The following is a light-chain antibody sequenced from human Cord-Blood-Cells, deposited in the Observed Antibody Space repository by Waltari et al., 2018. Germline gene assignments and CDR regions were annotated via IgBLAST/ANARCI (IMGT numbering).Light chain of an antibody. CDR3: QQYNNWPLT. Sequence: EIVMTQSPATLSVSPGERATLSCRASQSVSSNLAWYQQKPGQAPRLLIYGASTRGTGIPARFSGSGSGTEFTLTISSLQSEDFAVYYCQQYNNWPLTFGPGTKVDIK. CDR1: QSVSSN. V-gene: IGKV3-15*01. CDR2: GAS. J-gene: IGKJ3*01.